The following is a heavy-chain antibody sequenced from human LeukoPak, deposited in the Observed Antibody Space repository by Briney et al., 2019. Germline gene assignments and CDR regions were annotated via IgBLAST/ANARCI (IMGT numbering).Heavy chain of an antibody. J-gene: IGHJ5*02. CDR1: GFTFSSYW. CDR2: IKQDGSEK. V-gene: IGHV3-7*01. Sequence: GGSLRLSCAASGFTFSSYWMSWVRQAPGKGLEWVANIKQDGSEKYYVDSVKGRFTISRDNAKNSLYLQMNSLRAEDTAVCYCARDQAAAGTRWFDPWGQGTLVTVSS. D-gene: IGHD6-13*01. CDR3: ARDQAAAGTRWFDP.